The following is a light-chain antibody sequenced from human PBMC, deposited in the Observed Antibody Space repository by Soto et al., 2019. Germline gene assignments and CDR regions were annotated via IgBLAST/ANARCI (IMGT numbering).Light chain of an antibody. V-gene: IGKV1-5*01. CDR2: DAS. J-gene: IGKJ3*01. CDR1: QSISSW. Sequence: DIQMTQSPSTLSASVGDRVTITCRASQSISSWLAWYQQKPGKAPKLLIYDASSLESGVPSRFSGSGSGTEFTLTISSLQRDDFATYYCQQYNSQFTFGPGTKVDIK. CDR3: QQYNSQFT.